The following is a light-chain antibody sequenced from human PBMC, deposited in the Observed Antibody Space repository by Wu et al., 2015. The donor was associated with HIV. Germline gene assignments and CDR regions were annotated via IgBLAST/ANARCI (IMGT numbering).Light chain of an antibody. CDR1: QSVGSN. V-gene: IGKV3-15*01. CDR3: QQYNEWPGT. Sequence: EIVMTQSPATLSVSPGEGATLSCRASQSVGSNLAWYQYKPGQAPRLLIYASSYRATGIPARFSGSGSGTEFTLTISNMQSEDFAVYYCQQYNEWPGTFGQGTKVEI. CDR2: ASS. J-gene: IGKJ1*01.